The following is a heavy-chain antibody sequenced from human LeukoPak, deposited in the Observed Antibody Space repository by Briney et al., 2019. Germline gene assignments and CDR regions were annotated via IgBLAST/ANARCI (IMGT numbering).Heavy chain of an antibody. CDR1: GGSFSGYY. D-gene: IGHD4-11*01. CDR2: INHSGST. V-gene: IGHV4-34*01. J-gene: IGHJ6*02. CDR3: ARVGDTVTTASDYYYGMDV. Sequence: PSETLSLTCAVYGGSFSGYYWSWIRQPPGKGLEWIGEINHSGSTNYNPSLKSRVTISVDTSKNQFSLKLSSVTAADTAVYYCARVGDTVTTASDYYYGMDVWGQGTTVTVSS.